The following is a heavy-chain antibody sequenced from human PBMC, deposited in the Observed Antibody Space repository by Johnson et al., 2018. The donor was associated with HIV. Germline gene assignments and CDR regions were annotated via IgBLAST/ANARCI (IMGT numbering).Heavy chain of an antibody. Sequence: VQLVESGGGLVQPGRSLRLSCAASGFTFDDYAMHWVRQAPGKGLAWVSGISWNRGSIGYADSVKGRFTISRDNAKNSLYLQMNSLRAEDTALYYCAKVPWGYSGYDTAFDIWGQGTMVTVSS. V-gene: IGHV3-9*01. CDR2: ISWNRGSI. D-gene: IGHD5-12*01. CDR3: AKVPWGYSGYDTAFDI. CDR1: GFTFDDYA. J-gene: IGHJ3*02.